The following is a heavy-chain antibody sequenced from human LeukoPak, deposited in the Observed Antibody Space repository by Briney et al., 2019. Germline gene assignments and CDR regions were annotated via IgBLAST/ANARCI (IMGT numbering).Heavy chain of an antibody. Sequence: PGRSLRLSCAASGFTFSSYGMHWVRQAPGKGLEWVAVISYDGSNKYYADSVKGRFTISRDNSKNTLYLQMNSLRAEDTAVYYCAREYYYDSSGYYSPTFDPWGQGTLVTVSS. D-gene: IGHD3-22*01. CDR1: GFTFSSYG. CDR2: ISYDGSNK. CDR3: AREYYYDSSGYYSPTFDP. V-gene: IGHV3-30*03. J-gene: IGHJ5*02.